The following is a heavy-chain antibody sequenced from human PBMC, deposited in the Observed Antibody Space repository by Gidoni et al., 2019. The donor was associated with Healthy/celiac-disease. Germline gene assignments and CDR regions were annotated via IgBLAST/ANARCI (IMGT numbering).Heavy chain of an antibody. V-gene: IGHV4-34*01. Sequence: QVQLQQWGAGLLKPSETLSLTCAVYGGSFSGYYWSWIRQPPGKGLELIGEINHSGSTNYNPSLKSRVTISVDTSKNQFSLKLSSVTAADTAVYYCARASGSYSNFDYWGQGTLVTVSS. CDR2: INHSGST. CDR1: GGSFSGYY. D-gene: IGHD1-26*01. CDR3: ARASGSYSNFDY. J-gene: IGHJ4*02.